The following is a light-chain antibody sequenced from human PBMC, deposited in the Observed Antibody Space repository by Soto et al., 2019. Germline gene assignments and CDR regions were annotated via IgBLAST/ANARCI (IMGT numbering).Light chain of an antibody. CDR3: QQYNAWPIT. V-gene: IGKV3-15*01. J-gene: IGKJ5*01. CDR1: QSVGSA. Sequence: VLTQSAASLSVSPGQTATLSCRASQSVGSAFGWYQQIPGQAPRLIIYGASTRAAGIPARFRGSGAGADFTLTITSLQSEDFAIYYCQQYNAWPITFGQGTRLEIK. CDR2: GAS.